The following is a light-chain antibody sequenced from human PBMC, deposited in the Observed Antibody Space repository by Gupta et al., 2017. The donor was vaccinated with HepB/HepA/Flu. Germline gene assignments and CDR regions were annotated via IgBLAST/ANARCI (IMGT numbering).Light chain of an antibody. V-gene: IGKV1-5*03. Sequence: DLQMPPSPSTLSASVGDRVTITCRASQSISSWLAWYQQKPGKAPKLLIYKASSVESGVPSRFSGSGSGTEFTLTISSLQPDDFATYCCQQYNSYPWTFGQGTKVEIK. CDR1: QSISSW. CDR2: KAS. J-gene: IGKJ1*01. CDR3: QQYNSYPWT.